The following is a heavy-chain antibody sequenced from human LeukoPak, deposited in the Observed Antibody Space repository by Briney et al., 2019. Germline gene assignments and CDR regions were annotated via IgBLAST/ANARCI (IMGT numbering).Heavy chain of an antibody. CDR1: GYTFVNFG. D-gene: IGHD3/OR15-3a*01. V-gene: IGHV1-18*01. J-gene: IGHJ6*03. CDR2: ISPENGDT. Sequence: GAPVSVSCKAPGYTFVNFGLIWVRQAPGQGLEWMGWISPENGDTNYAQNFQDRVTMTTDTSTNTAYMELRSLTSDDTAVYFCARVFGYYYFYMDVWGEGTTVIISS. CDR3: ARVFGYYYFYMDV.